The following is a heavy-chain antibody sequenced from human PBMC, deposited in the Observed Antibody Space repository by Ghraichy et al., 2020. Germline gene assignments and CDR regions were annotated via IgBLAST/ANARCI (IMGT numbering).Heavy chain of an antibody. CDR1: GPSIRSYY. V-gene: IGHV4-59*01. D-gene: IGHD1-26*01. Sequence: SETLSLTCTVSGPSIRSYYWSCTRQLPWQGLEWIGYIYYSGSTNYNPSLKSRVTISVDTSKNQFSLKLSSVTAADTAVYYCARDPATYWYFDLWGRGTLVTVSS. CDR2: IYYSGST. J-gene: IGHJ2*01. CDR3: ARDPATYWYFDL.